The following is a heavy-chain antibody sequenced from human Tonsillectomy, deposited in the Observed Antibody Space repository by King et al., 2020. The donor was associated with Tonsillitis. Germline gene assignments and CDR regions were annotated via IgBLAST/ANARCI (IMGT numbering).Heavy chain of an antibody. CDR1: GGSISSYY. CDR3: ARDADSGSYYYYYGMDV. Sequence: LQLQESGPGLVKPSETLSLTCTVSGGSISSYYWSWIRQPPGKGLEWIGYIYYSGSTNYNPSLKSRVTISVDTSKNKFSLKLSSVTAADTAVYYCARDADSGSYYYYYGMDVWGQGTTVTVSS. V-gene: IGHV4-59*01. J-gene: IGHJ6*02. D-gene: IGHD1-26*01. CDR2: IYYSGST.